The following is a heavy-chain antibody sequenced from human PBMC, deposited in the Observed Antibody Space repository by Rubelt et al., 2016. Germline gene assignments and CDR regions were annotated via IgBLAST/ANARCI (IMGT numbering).Heavy chain of an antibody. CDR1: GGSFSGYY. V-gene: IGHV4-34*01. CDR2: INHSGST. J-gene: IGHJ6*02. D-gene: IGHD1-26*01. CDR3: ARGRMGFHYYYYGMDV. Sequence: QVQLQQWGAGLLKPSETLSLTCAVYGGSFSGYYWSWIRQPPGKGLEWIGEINHSGSTNYNPSLKSRVTSSVETSKNHVSRKLSSVTAADTAVYYCARGRMGFHYYYYGMDVWGQGTTVTVSS.